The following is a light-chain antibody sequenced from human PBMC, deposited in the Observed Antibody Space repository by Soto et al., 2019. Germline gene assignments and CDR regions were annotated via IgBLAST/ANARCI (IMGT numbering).Light chain of an antibody. J-gene: IGLJ1*01. Sequence: QSVLTQPPSVSGAPGQRVTISCTGSSSNIGAGYDVHSYQQLPGTAPKLLIYGNSNRPSGVPDRFSGSKSGTSASLAITGLQAEDEADYYCQSYDSSLSGVFGTGTKLTVL. CDR2: GNS. V-gene: IGLV1-40*01. CDR1: SSNIGAGYD. CDR3: QSYDSSLSGV.